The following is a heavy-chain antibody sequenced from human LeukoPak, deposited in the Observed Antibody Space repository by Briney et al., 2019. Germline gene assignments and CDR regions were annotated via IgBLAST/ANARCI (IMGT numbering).Heavy chain of an antibody. CDR3: ARGGEAGLAD. Sequence: PSEPLSLTCTVSGASMSSYYWTWIRQPPGKGLEWIGYIYSSGSTNSNPSLKGRVTISVDTSKNQFSLNLSSVTAADTAVYYCARGGEAGLADWGQGTLVTVSS. CDR2: IYSSGST. V-gene: IGHV4-59*01. CDR1: GASMSSYY. D-gene: IGHD4-17*01. J-gene: IGHJ4*02.